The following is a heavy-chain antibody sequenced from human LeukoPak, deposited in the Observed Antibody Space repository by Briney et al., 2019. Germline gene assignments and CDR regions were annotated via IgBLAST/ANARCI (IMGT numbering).Heavy chain of an antibody. Sequence: RXPPGKGLEWIGEINHSGSTNYNPSLKSRVTISVDTSKNQFSLKLSSVTAPDTAVYYCARGDGDYWGQGTLVTVSS. V-gene: IGHV4-34*01. CDR2: INHSGST. J-gene: IGHJ4*02. CDR3: ARGDGDY.